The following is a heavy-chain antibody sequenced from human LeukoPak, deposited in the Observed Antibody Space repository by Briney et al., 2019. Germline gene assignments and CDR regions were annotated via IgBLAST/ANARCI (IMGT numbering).Heavy chain of an antibody. CDR2: ISGSGGST. CDR1: GFTFSGYG. D-gene: IGHD3-3*01. V-gene: IGHV3-23*01. CDR3: AKRVPSGRTYWYFDL. J-gene: IGHJ2*01. Sequence: PGGSLRLSCAASGFTFSGYGMSWVRQAPGKGLKWVSAISGSGGSTYYADSVKGRITISRDNSKNTLYLQMNSLRAEDTAVYYCAKRVPSGRTYWYFDLWGRGTLVTVSS.